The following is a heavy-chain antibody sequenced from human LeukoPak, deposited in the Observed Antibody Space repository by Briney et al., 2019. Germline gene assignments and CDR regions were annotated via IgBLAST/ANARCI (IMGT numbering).Heavy chain of an antibody. Sequence: SETLSLTCTVSGDSVSGISFYWSWIRQPPGKGLQHIGYIQHSGSTNYNPSLKSRVTISVDTSKNQFSLKLSSVTAADTAVYYCGRYYNRVVFWSPPHFNYGGQEPLVTVS. V-gene: IGHV4-61*01. J-gene: IGHJ4*02. CDR3: GRYYNRVVFWSPPHFNY. D-gene: IGHD2/OR15-2a*01. CDR1: GDSVSGISFY. CDR2: IQHSGST.